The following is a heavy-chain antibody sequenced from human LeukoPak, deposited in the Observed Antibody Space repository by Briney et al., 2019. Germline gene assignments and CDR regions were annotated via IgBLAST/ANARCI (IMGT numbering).Heavy chain of an antibody. CDR2: IYHSGTT. D-gene: IGHD3-10*01. J-gene: IGHJ4*02. CDR1: GYSITSSSW. CDR3: AKKENVYYYFDY. V-gene: IGHV4-28*01. Sequence: PSDTLSLTCAVSGYSITSSSWWGWTRQPPGKGLEWIGYIYHSGTTYYNPSLQSRVTMSVDTSKNQFSLKLSSVTAVDTAVYYCAKKENVYYYFDYWGQGTLVTVSS.